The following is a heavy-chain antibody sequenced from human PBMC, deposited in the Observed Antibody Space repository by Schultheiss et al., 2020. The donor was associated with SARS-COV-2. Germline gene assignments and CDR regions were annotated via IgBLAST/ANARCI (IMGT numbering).Heavy chain of an antibody. Sequence: SETLSLTCTVSGGSISGHYWSWIRQPAGKGLECIGRIYAGGNTNYNPSLKSRVTMSVDTSKNQFSLKLNSVTAADTAVYYCARDRRAARLNWFDPWGQGSLVTVSS. V-gene: IGHV4-4*07. D-gene: IGHD6-13*01. CDR2: IYAGGNT. CDR1: GGSISGHY. CDR3: ARDRRAARLNWFDP. J-gene: IGHJ5*02.